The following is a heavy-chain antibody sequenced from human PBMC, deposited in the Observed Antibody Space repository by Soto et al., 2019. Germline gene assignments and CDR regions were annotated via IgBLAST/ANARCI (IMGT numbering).Heavy chain of an antibody. J-gene: IGHJ4*02. CDR3: ATDPGHSNVILEN. CDR2: INSDGSRT. V-gene: IGHV3-74*01. CDR1: GFTLSDYL. D-gene: IGHD5-18*01. Sequence: PGGSLRLSCAVSGFTLSDYLTHWVRQAPGKGLVWVSRINSDGSRTTYADSVKGRFTVTRDNAKNTVWLQMNSLRAEDTAVYYCATDPGHSNVILENWGQGSLVTVSS.